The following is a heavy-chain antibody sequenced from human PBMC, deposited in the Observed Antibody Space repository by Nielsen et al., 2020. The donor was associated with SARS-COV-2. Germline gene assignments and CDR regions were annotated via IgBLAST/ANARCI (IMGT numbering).Heavy chain of an antibody. CDR2: ISYDGSNK. CDR1: GFTFSSYA. V-gene: IGHV3-30*04. D-gene: IGHD2-2*01. CDR3: ASRAAMPRVDYYYGMDV. J-gene: IGHJ6*02. Sequence: GRSLRLSCAASGFTFSSYAMHWVRQAPGKGLEWVAVISYDGSNKYYADSVKGRFTISRDNSKNTLYLQMNSLRAEDTAVYYCASRAAMPRVDYYYGMDVWGQGTTVTVSS.